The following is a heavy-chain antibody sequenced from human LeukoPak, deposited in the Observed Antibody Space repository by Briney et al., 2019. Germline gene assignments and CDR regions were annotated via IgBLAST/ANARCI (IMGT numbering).Heavy chain of an antibody. D-gene: IGHD2-2*01. J-gene: IGHJ6*03. Sequence: PSETLSLTCTVSGGSISSSSYYWGWIRQPPGKGLEWIGSIYYSGSTYYNPSLKSRVTISVDTSKNQFSLRLTSVTAADTAVYYCARRYCSGADCYGGDSYYYMDVWGKGTTVTISS. CDR1: GGSISSSSYY. V-gene: IGHV4-39*01. CDR3: ARRYCSGADCYGGDSYYYMDV. CDR2: IYYSGST.